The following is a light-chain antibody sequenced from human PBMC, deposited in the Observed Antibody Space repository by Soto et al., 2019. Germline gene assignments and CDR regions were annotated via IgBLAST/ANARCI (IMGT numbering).Light chain of an antibody. Sequence: DILMTQSPSTLSASVGDRVTITCRASESISRWLAWYQQKPGHAPKLLIHRASTLATGVPSRISGSGSGTDFTLTISNLQPDDFANYYCQQYKSYSPYTFRHGTNADIK. V-gene: IGKV1-5*03. CDR2: RAS. CDR3: QQYKSYSPYT. CDR1: ESISRW. J-gene: IGKJ2*01.